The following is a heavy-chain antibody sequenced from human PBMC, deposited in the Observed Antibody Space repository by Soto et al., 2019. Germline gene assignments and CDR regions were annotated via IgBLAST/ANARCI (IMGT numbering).Heavy chain of an antibody. CDR3: ARDTYLYSSGWYEDYYYGMDV. J-gene: IGHJ6*02. V-gene: IGHV1-69*08. Sequence: QVQLVQSGAEVKKPGSSVKVSCKASGGTFSSYTISWVRQAPGQGLEWMGRIIPILGIANYAQKFQGRVTITADKSTSTAYMELSSLRSEDTAVYYCARDTYLYSSGWYEDYYYGMDVWGQGTTVTVSS. D-gene: IGHD6-19*01. CDR1: GGTFSSYT. CDR2: IIPILGIA.